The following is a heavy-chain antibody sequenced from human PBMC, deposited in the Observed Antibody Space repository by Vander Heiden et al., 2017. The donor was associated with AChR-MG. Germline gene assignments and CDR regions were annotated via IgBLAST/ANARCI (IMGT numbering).Heavy chain of an antibody. J-gene: IGHJ4*02. CDR3: ARGWRGALRAYDF. CDR1: GDSITGGDYF. D-gene: IGHD4-17*01. CDR2: IDNSGKT. Sequence: QVQLQESGPGLVKPSQTLSLTCTVSGDSITGGDYFWNWVRQLPGKGLEWIGFIDNSGKTFYNPSLESRVTIFLDTAKNQFSLKVNSVTAADTAVYYCARGWRGALRAYDFWGQGTLVTV. V-gene: IGHV4-30-4*01.